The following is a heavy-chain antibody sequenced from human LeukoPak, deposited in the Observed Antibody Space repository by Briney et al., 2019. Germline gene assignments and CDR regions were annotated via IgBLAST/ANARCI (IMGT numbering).Heavy chain of an antibody. CDR3: ASGRLNIYGGS. D-gene: IGHD5-18*01. Sequence: GRSLRLSCAASGFTVSTNYMSWVRQAAGNGLEWVSVIYSDGTTYYADSVKGRFTISRDNSKNTLHLQMNSLRPEDTAVYFCASGRLNIYGGSWGQGTLVTVSS. CDR1: GFTVSTNY. V-gene: IGHV3-66*01. J-gene: IGHJ4*02. CDR2: IYSDGTT.